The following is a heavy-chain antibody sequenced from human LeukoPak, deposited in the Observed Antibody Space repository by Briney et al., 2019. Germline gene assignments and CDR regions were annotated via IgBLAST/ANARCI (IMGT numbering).Heavy chain of an antibody. CDR2: VNPKTGGT. J-gene: IGHJ3*01. D-gene: IGHD3-3*01. V-gene: IGHV1-2*02. CDR1: GYSFTGYH. CDR3: AREFSSKLEWLAYVTGDDAFDV. Sequence: ASVKVSCKAFGYSFTGYHLHWVRQAPRQGLEWMGWVNPKTGGTNYARKFQGRVTMTRGTSINTVNMELSRLTSDDTAVYYCAREFSSKLEWLAYVTGDDAFDVWGQGTMITVS.